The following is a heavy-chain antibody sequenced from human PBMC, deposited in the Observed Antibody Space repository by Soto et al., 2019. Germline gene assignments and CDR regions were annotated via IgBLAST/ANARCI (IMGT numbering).Heavy chain of an antibody. Sequence: QVQLVQSGAEVKKPGASVKVSCKASGYTFTSYGISWVRQAPGQGLEWMGRISAYNGNTNYAQKLQGRVTMTTDTSTSTAYMELRSLRSDDTAVYYCARDQALLGWELLPFDYWGQGTLVTVSS. CDR3: ARDQALLGWELLPFDY. CDR1: GYTFTSYG. CDR2: ISAYNGNT. J-gene: IGHJ4*02. D-gene: IGHD1-26*01. V-gene: IGHV1-18*01.